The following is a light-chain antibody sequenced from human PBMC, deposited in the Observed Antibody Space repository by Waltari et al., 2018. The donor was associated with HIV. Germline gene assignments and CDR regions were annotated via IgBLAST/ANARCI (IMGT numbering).Light chain of an antibody. CDR1: QSLGNGF. J-gene: IGKJ2*01. Sequence: EVLLTQSPVTLSLSPGESVTLSCRASQSLGNGFVAWYQQKPGQPPRLLIFRTSSRAAGVPGRFSGSGSGTDFALTITGAEPEDFAVYYCQHYGGSPYTFGQGTKLDI. CDR2: RTS. CDR3: QHYGGSPYT. V-gene: IGKV3-20*01.